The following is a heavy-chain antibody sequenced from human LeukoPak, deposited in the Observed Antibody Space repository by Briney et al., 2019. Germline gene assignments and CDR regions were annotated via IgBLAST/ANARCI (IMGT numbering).Heavy chain of an antibody. Sequence: GASVKVSCKVSGYTLTELSMHWVRQAPGKGLEWMGGFDPEDGETIYALKFQGRVTMTEDTSTDTAYMELSSLRSEDTAVYYCATRWIFGGVIGPFFDYWGQGTLVTVSS. CDR3: ATRWIFGGVIGPFFDY. J-gene: IGHJ4*02. CDR1: GYTLTELS. CDR2: FDPEDGET. D-gene: IGHD3-16*02. V-gene: IGHV1-24*01.